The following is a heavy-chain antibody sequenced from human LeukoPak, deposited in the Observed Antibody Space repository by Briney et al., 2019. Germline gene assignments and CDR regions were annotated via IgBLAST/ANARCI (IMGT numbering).Heavy chain of an antibody. CDR3: ARRTDYGDYLNWFDP. CDR2: INHSGST. J-gene: IGHJ5*02. V-gene: IGHV4-34*01. CDR1: GGSFSGYY. D-gene: IGHD4-17*01. Sequence: SETLSLTCAVYGGSFSGYYWSWIRQPPGKGLEWIGEINHSGSTNYNPSLKSRVTISVDTSKNQFSLKLISVTAADTAVYYCARRTDYGDYLNWFDPWGQGTLVTVSS.